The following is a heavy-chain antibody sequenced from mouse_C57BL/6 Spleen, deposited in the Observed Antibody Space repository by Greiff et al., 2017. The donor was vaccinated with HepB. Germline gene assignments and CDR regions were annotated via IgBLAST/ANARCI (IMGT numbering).Heavy chain of an antibody. CDR3: ARRPGSYWYFDV. CDR1: GFTFSDYG. J-gene: IGHJ1*03. Sequence: EVNVVESGGGLVKPGGSLKLSCAASGFTFSDYGMHWVRQAPEKGLEWVAYISSGSSTIYYADTVKGRFTISRDNAKNTLFLQMTSLRSEDTAMYYCARRPGSYWYFDVWGTGTTVTVSS. CDR2: ISSGSSTI. V-gene: IGHV5-17*01. D-gene: IGHD4-1*01.